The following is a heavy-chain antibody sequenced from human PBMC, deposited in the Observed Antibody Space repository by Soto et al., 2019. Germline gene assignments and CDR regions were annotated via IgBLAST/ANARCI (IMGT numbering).Heavy chain of an antibody. CDR2: IKQDGSEK. Sequence: GGSLRLSCAASGFTFSSYWMSWVRQAPGKGLEWVANIKQDGSEKYYVDSVKGRFTISRDNAKNSLYLQMNSLRAEDTAVYYCARDRYCSGGSCYGYYYMDVWGKGTTVTVSS. CDR1: GFTFSSYW. V-gene: IGHV3-7*01. J-gene: IGHJ6*03. CDR3: ARDRYCSGGSCYGYYYMDV. D-gene: IGHD2-15*01.